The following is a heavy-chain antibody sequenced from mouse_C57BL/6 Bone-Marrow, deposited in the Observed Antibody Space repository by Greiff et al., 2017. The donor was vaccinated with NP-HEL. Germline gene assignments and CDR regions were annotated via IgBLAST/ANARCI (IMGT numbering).Heavy chain of an antibody. Sequence: EVKVVESGGGLVKPGGSLKLSCAASGFTFSDYGMHWVRQAPEKGLEWVAYISSGSSTIFYADTVKGRFTITRDNAKNTLFRQKTSLRSWDTAMYYSAWRMDDGYYYFDYWGQGTTLTVSS. J-gene: IGHJ2*01. D-gene: IGHD2-3*01. CDR1: GFTFSDYG. CDR2: ISSGSSTI. CDR3: AWRMDDGYYYFDY. V-gene: IGHV5-17*01.